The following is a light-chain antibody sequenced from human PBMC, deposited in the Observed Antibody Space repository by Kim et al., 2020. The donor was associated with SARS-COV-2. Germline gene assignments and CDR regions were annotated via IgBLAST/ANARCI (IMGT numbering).Light chain of an antibody. V-gene: IGLV4-60*03. Sequence: QLVLTQASSASASLGSSVNLTYTLSSGRSRYIIAWHQQQPGKAPRFLMNLESSGTYNKGRGVPDRFSGSSSGADRYLTISNVQSDDEADYYCETWDSDTQVFGGGTQLTVL. CDR1: SGRSRYI. J-gene: IGLJ2*01. CDR3: ETWDSDTQV. CDR2: LESSGTY.